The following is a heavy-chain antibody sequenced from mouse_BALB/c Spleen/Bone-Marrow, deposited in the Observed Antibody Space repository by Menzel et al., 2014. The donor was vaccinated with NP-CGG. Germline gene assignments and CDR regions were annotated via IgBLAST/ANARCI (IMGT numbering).Heavy chain of an antibody. CDR2: ISTYSGNT. CDR1: GYTFTDYA. J-gene: IGHJ4*01. Sequence: QVQLQQSGPELVRPGVSVKISCKGSGYTFTDYAVHWVKQSHPKSLEWIGVISTYSGNTNYNQKFKGRATMTVDKSSSTAYVELARLTSEDSAIYFCAGGYRGYYSLDYWGQGTSVTVSS. D-gene: IGHD5-1-1*01. CDR3: AGGYRGYYSLDY. V-gene: IGHV1-67*01.